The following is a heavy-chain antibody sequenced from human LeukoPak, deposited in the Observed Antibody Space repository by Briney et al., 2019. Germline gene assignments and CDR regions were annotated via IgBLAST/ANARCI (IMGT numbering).Heavy chain of an antibody. CDR3: VRSSYDSSLRFDDY. CDR1: GYTFTAYY. D-gene: IGHD3-22*01. Sequence: ASVKVSCKASGYTFTAYYLHWVRQAPGQGLEWMGWLNPHSGDTNYAQNSQGRVTMTRDTSINTAYMELSRLRSDDTAVYYCVRSSYDSSLRFDDYWGQGTLVTVSS. J-gene: IGHJ4*02. CDR2: LNPHSGDT. V-gene: IGHV1-2*02.